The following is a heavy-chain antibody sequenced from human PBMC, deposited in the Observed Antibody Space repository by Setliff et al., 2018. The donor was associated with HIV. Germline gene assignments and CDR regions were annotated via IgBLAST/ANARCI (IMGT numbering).Heavy chain of an antibody. CDR2: ISMSSHTSV. J-gene: IGHJ3*02. V-gene: IGHV3-48*02. CDR3: AKVFVFGIDAFDI. Sequence: GSLRLSCTASGFTFGDYAMSWVRQAPGKGLEWVSYISMSSHTSVIYSDSVKGRFTISRDNAKNALYLQMSSLRDEDTTVYYCAKVFVFGIDAFDIWGQGTMVTVSS. CDR1: GFTFGDYA. D-gene: IGHD3-10*02.